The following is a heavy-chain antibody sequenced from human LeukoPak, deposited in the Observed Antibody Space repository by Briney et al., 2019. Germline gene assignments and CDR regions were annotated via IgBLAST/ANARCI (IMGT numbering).Heavy chain of an antibody. V-gene: IGHV1-8*01. CDR2: MNPYSGNT. CDR1: GYTFTSYD. CDR3: ARGITMVRGVIAYY. Sequence: ASVKVSCKASGYTFTSYDINWVRQATGQGLEWMGWMNPYSGNTGYAQKFQGRVTMTRNTSISTAYMELSSLRSEDTAVYYCARGITMVRGVIAYYWGQGTLVTVSS. D-gene: IGHD3-10*01. J-gene: IGHJ4*02.